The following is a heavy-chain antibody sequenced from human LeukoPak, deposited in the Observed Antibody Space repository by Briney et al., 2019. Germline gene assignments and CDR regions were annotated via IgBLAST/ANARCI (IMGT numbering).Heavy chain of an antibody. V-gene: IGHV1-18*01. CDR3: ARGYLGKYYYDGSGYPPGAFDI. CDR1: GYTFTSYG. Sequence: SVKVSCKASGYTFTSYGISWVRQAPGQGLEWMGWISAYNGNTNYAQKLQGRVTMTTDTSTSTAYMELRSLRSDDTAVYYCARGYLGKYYYDGSGYPPGAFDIWGQGTMVTVSS. CDR2: ISAYNGNT. J-gene: IGHJ3*02. D-gene: IGHD3-22*01.